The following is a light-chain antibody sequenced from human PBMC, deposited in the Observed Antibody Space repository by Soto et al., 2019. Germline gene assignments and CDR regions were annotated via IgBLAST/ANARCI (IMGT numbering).Light chain of an antibody. J-gene: IGKJ2*01. V-gene: IGKV3-20*01. CDR3: QQYGSSPRGT. CDR1: QSVSSSY. CDR2: GAS. Sequence: EIVLTQSPGTLSLSPGERATLSCRASQSVSSSYLAWYQQKPGQAPRLLIYGASSRATGIPDRFSGSGSGTDFTLTISRLETEDVAVYYCQQYGSSPRGTFGQGTKLEIK.